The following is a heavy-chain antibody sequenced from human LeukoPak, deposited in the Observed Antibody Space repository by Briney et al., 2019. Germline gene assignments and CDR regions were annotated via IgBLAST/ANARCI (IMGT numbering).Heavy chain of an antibody. Sequence: PSETLSLTCTVSGGSISSYYWSWIRQPPGKGLEWIGYIYYSGSTNYNPSLKNRVTISVDTSKNQFSLKLSSVTAADTAVYYCARDSRTGPFRYYGMDVWGQGTTVTVSS. CDR3: ARDSRTGPFRYYGMDV. CDR1: GGSISSYY. V-gene: IGHV4-59*12. J-gene: IGHJ6*02. D-gene: IGHD3-3*02. CDR2: IYYSGST.